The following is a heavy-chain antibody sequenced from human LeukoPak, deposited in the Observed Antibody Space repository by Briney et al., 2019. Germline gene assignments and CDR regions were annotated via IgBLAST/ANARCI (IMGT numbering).Heavy chain of an antibody. CDR3: ARLRFLEWLSRAPHAFDI. V-gene: IGHV4-38-2*01. J-gene: IGHJ3*02. CDR1: GYSISSGYY. Sequence: SETLSLTCAVSGYSISSGYYWGWIRQPTGKGLEWIGSIYYSGSTYYNPSLKSRVTISVDTSKNQFSLKLSSVTAADTAVYYCARLRFLEWLSRAPHAFDIWGQGTMVTVSS. CDR2: IYYSGST. D-gene: IGHD3-3*01.